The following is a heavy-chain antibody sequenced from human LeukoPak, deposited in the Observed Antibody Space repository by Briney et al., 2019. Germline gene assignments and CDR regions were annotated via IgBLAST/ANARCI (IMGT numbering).Heavy chain of an antibody. D-gene: IGHD3-22*01. V-gene: IGHV3-33*01. Sequence: PGGSLRLSCAASGFTFSSYGMHWVRQAPGKGLEWVAVIWYDGSNKYYEDSVKGRSTISRDNSKNTLYLQMNSLRAEDTAVYYCARDYDSSGYSPSNWGQGTLVTVSS. CDR1: GFTFSSYG. CDR3: ARDYDSSGYSPSN. CDR2: IWYDGSNK. J-gene: IGHJ4*02.